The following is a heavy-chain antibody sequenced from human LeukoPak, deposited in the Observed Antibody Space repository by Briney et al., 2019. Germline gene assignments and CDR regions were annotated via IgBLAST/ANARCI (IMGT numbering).Heavy chain of an antibody. CDR2: IYHSGST. V-gene: IGHV4-38-2*02. J-gene: IGHJ5*02. CDR1: GYSISSGYY. CDR3: ARGIYPTSPQGGFGL. D-gene: IGHD3-16*02. Sequence: SETLSLTCTVPGYSISSGYYWGWIRQPPGKGLEWIGSIYHSGSTYYNPSLKRRVTISVDTSKNQFSLKLSSVTGADTAVYYCARGIYPTSPQGGFGLWGQGTLVTVSS.